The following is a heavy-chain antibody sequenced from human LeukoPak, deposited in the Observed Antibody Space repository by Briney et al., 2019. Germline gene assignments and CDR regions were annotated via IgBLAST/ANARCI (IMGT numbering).Heavy chain of an antibody. V-gene: IGHV3-7*01. J-gene: IGHJ4*02. CDR1: GFSLSNYW. CDR3: TRRLDD. D-gene: IGHD3-16*01. CDR2: IKHDESEK. Sequence: GGSLRLSCVFSGFSLSNYWMTWVRQAPGKGLEWVANIKHDESEKNYLDSVKGRFTISRDNAQNSLYLQMNGLRVEDTAVYYCTRRLDDWGQGTLVTVSS.